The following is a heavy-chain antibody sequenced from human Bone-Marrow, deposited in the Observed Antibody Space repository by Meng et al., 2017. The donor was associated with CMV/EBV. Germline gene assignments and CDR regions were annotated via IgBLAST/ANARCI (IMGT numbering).Heavy chain of an antibody. Sequence: GESLKISCAASGFTFSNYWMHWVRQAPGKGLVWVSRINSEGTSRSYAGSVKGRLTTSRDNAKNSLYLQMNSLRAEDTAVYYCARVSYYYDSSGYYSEAVDYWGQGTLVTVSS. J-gene: IGHJ4*02. CDR3: ARVSYYYDSSGYYSEAVDY. V-gene: IGHV3-74*01. CDR1: GFTFSNYW. CDR2: INSEGTSR. D-gene: IGHD3-22*01.